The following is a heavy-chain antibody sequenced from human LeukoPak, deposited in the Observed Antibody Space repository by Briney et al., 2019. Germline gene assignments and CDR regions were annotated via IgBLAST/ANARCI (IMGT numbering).Heavy chain of an antibody. D-gene: IGHD6-19*01. J-gene: IGHJ3*01. V-gene: IGHV3-23*01. CDR2: ISDSGGYT. CDR1: GFTFSSYA. Sequence: GGSLRLSCTASGFTFSSYAMSWVRQAPGKGLEWVSAISDSGGYTYYADSVKGRFTISRDNSKKTVFLQMNSLRAEDTAIYYCVKGETVAVDWGQRTMVTVSS. CDR3: VKGETVAVD.